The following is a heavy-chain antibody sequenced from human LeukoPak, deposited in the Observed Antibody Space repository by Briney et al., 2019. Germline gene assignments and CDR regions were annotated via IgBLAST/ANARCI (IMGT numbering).Heavy chain of an antibody. CDR3: ARDQRSGYTGYDYYYYYYMDV. V-gene: IGHV4-39*07. CDR1: GGSVSDYY. Sequence: SETLSLTCTVSGGSVSDYYWSWIRQPPGKGLEWIGSIYFSGSTYYNPSLKSRVTISVDTSKNQFSLKLSSVTAADTAVYYCARDQRSGYTGYDYYYYYYMDVWGKGTTVTVSS. J-gene: IGHJ6*03. D-gene: IGHD5-12*01. CDR2: IYFSGST.